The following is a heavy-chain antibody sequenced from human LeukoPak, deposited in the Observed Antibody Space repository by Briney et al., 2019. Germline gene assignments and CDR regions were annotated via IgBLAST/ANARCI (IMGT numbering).Heavy chain of an antibody. V-gene: IGHV3-7*01. CDR3: AIIPGQKEIRGNIAARNFDY. J-gene: IGHJ4*02. CDR2: IKQDGSEK. D-gene: IGHD6-6*01. Sequence: GGSLRLSCAASGFTFSSYWMSWVRQAPGKGLEWVANIKQDGSEKYYVDSVKGRFTISRDNAKNSLYLQMNSLRAEDTAVYYCAIIPGQKEIRGNIAARNFDYWGQGTLVTVSS. CDR1: GFTFSSYW.